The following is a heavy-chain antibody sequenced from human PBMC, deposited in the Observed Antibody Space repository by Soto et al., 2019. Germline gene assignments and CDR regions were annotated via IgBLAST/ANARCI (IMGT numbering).Heavy chain of an antibody. CDR3: ARGYCTTTICDPWFDP. CDR2: IYPGDSDT. Sequence: GESLKISCTGVGYSFTSYWIGWVRQMPGKGLEWMGIIYPGDSDTRYSPSFQGQVTISADKSITTAYLQWSSLKASDTAMYYCARGYCTTTICDPWFDPWGPGTLVTVSS. V-gene: IGHV5-51*01. D-gene: IGHD2-2*01. J-gene: IGHJ5*02. CDR1: GYSFTSYW.